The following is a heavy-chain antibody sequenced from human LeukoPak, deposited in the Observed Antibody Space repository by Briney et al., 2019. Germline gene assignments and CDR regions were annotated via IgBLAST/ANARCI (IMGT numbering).Heavy chain of an antibody. CDR1: GFTFSSYG. V-gene: IGHV3-33*01. D-gene: IGHD3-9*01. Sequence: QSGGSLRLSCAASGFTFSSYGMHWVRQAPGKGLEWVAVIWYDGSNKYYADSVKGRFTISRDNSKNTLYLQMNSLRAEDTAVYYCARVLEGLRYFAWSLGYWGQGTLVTVSS. CDR2: IWYDGSNK. CDR3: ARVLEGLRYFAWSLGY. J-gene: IGHJ4*02.